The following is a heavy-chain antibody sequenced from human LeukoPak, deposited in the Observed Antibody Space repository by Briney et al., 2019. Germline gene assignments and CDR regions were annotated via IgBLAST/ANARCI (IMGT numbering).Heavy chain of an antibody. D-gene: IGHD5-24*01. CDR2: ISGSGGST. J-gene: IGHJ3*02. CDR3: AKVGDGYNWGGFDI. CDR1: GFTFNSYG. Sequence: GGSLRLSCAASGFTFNSYGMSWVRQAPGKGLEWVSGISGSGGSTYYADSVKGRFTISRDNSKNTLYLQMNGLRAEDTAVYYCAKVGDGYNWGGFDIWGQGTMVTVSS. V-gene: IGHV3-23*01.